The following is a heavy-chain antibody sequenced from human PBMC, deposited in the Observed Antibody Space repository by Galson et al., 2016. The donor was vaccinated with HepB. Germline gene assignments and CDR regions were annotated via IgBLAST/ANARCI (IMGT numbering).Heavy chain of an antibody. Sequence: SLRLSCAASGFTFRGYWMTWVRQGPGKGLEWVASMKHDGTEKYLADSVKGRFIISRDNARNSLYLQLDSLRVEDTAVFYCARLSYREGPFDDWGRGTLVSVSS. J-gene: IGHJ4*02. V-gene: IGHV3-7*01. D-gene: IGHD5-12*01. CDR3: ARLSYREGPFDD. CDR2: MKHDGTEK. CDR1: GFTFRGYW.